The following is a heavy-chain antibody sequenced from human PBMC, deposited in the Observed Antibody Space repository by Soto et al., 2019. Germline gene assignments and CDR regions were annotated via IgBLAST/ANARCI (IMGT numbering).Heavy chain of an antibody. CDR1: GGSISSYY. CDR2: IYYSGST. V-gene: IGHV4-59*08. J-gene: IGHJ4*02. CDR3: ARHTPAISISDH. Sequence: PSETLSLTCTVSGGSISSYYSSWIRQPPGKGLEWLGYIYYSGSTNYNPSLKSRVTISVDTSKNQFSLKLSSVTAADTAVYYCARHTPAISISDHWGQGPLVTVSS. D-gene: IGHD2-15*01.